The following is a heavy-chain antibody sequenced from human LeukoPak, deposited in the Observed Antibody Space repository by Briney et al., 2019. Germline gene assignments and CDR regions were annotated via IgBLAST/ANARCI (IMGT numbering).Heavy chain of an antibody. CDR3: ANCHFRDY. V-gene: IGHV3-7*05. D-gene: IGHD2-15*01. CDR1: GFTFSSYW. J-gene: IGHJ4*02. Sequence: PGGSLRLSCAASGFTFSSYWMSWVRQAPGKGLEWVANIKQDGSEKYYVDSMKGRFTISRDNSKNTLFLQMNSLRTDDTAMYYCANCHFRDYWGQGTLVTVSS. CDR2: IKQDGSEK.